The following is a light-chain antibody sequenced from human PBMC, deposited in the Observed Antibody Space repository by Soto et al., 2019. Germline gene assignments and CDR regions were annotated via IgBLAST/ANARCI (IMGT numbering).Light chain of an antibody. Sequence: EIVMTQSPATLSVSPGERAPLSCRASQRVSSDLAWYQQKPGQAPRLLIYGAYTRATGIPARFSGTGSGTEFTLTISSLQSEDFAVYYCQQFENWPWTFGQGTKVDIK. CDR2: GAY. J-gene: IGKJ1*01. CDR1: QRVSSD. V-gene: IGKV3-15*01. CDR3: QQFENWPWT.